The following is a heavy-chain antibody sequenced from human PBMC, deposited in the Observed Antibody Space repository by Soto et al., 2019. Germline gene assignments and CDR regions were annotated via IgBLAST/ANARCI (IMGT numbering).Heavy chain of an antibody. CDR3: ARGPGGYNYYYYYMEV. V-gene: IGHV1-8*01. Sequence: ASVKVSCKASGYTFTSYDINWVRQATGQGLEWMGWMNPNSGNTGYAQKFQGRVTMTRNTSISTAYMELSSLRSEDTAVYYCARGPGGYNYYYYYMEVWGKGTTVTVSS. J-gene: IGHJ6*03. D-gene: IGHD2-8*02. CDR1: GYTFTSYD. CDR2: MNPNSGNT.